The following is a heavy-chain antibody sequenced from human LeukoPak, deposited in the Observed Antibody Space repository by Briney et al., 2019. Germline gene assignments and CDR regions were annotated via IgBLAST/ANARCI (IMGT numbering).Heavy chain of an antibody. D-gene: IGHD4-17*01. J-gene: IGHJ4*02. Sequence: GALRLSCAASGFTFSSYGMHWVRQAPGKGLEWVAVISYDGSNKYYADSVKGRFTISRDNSKNTLYLQMNSLRAEDTAVYYCAKTFPLDYGDFPNYFDYWGQGTLVTVSS. CDR3: AKTFPLDYGDFPNYFDY. CDR2: ISYDGSNK. V-gene: IGHV3-30*18. CDR1: GFTFSSYG.